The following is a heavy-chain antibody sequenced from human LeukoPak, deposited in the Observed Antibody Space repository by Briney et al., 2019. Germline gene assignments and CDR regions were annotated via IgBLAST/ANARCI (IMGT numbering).Heavy chain of an antibody. J-gene: IGHJ5*02. CDR1: GFIFSTYG. Sequence: PGGSLRLSCAASGFIFSTYGMHWVRQAPGKGLEWVAFIRYDGSNKYYADSVKGRFTISRDNSKNTLYLQMNSLRPEDTAVYYCAKGRRYNILTGYYVSEVDPWGQRTLVTVSS. V-gene: IGHV3-30*02. CDR3: AKGRRYNILTGYYVSEVDP. D-gene: IGHD3-9*01. CDR2: IRYDGSNK.